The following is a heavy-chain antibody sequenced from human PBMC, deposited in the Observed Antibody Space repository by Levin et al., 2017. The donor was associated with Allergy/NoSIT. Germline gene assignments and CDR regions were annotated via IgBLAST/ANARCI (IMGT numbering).Heavy chain of an antibody. CDR2: IYPGDSDT. Sequence: GASVKVSCKGSGYSFTSYWIGWVRQMPGKGLEWMGIIYPGDSDTRYSPSFQGQVTISADKSISTAYLQWSSLKASDTAMYYCARHRRRTENWFDPWGQGTLVTVSS. D-gene: IGHD3/OR15-3a*01. CDR3: ARHRRRTENWFDP. V-gene: IGHV5-51*01. CDR1: GYSFTSYW. J-gene: IGHJ5*02.